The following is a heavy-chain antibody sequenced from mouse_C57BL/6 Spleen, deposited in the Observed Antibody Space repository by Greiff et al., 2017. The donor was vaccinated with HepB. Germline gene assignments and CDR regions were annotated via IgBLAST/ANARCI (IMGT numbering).Heavy chain of an antibody. CDR3: ARGITTVVATNWYFDV. J-gene: IGHJ1*03. CDR1: DSEVFPIAY. Sequence: SGSELRSPGSSVKLSCKDFDSEVFPIAYMSWVRQKPGHGFEWIGGILPSIGRTIYGEKFEDKATLDADTLSNTAYLELNSLTSEDSAIYYCARGITTVVATNWYFDVWGTGTTVTVSS. CDR2: ILPSIGRT. V-gene: IGHV15-2*01. D-gene: IGHD1-1*01.